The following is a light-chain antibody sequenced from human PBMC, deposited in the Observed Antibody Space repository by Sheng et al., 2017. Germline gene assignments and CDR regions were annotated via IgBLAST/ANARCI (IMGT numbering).Light chain of an antibody. V-gene: IGKV4-1*01. CDR1: QSVLYSSNNKNY. J-gene: IGKJ2*01. CDR3: QQFHSAPYT. CDR2: WAS. Sequence: DVVMTQSPASLAVSLGERATINCKSSQSVLYSSNNKNYLAWYQQKAGQPPKLLIYWASTRESGVPDRFSGSGSGTDFTLTISNLQAEDVAVYYCQQFHSAPYTFGQGTKLDIK.